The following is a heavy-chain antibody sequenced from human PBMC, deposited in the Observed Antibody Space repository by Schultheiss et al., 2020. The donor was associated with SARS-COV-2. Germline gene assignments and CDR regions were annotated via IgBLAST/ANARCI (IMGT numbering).Heavy chain of an antibody. CDR2: IGTAGDT. V-gene: IGHV3-13*01. D-gene: IGHD2-2*02. J-gene: IGHJ6*03. CDR3: ARDRGYCSSTSCYTGYYYYMDV. CDR1: GFTFSSYA. Sequence: GGSLRLSCAASGFTFSSYAMSWVRQAPGKGLEWVSAIGTAGDTYYQGSVKGRFTISRENAKNSLYLQMNSLRAGDTAVNYCARDRGYCSSTSCYTGYYYYMDVWGKGTTVTVAS.